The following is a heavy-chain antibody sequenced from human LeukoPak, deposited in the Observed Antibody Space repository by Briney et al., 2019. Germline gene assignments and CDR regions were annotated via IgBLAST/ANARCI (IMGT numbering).Heavy chain of an antibody. V-gene: IGHV1-2*02. J-gene: IGHJ5*02. CDR1: GYALTDYY. CDR2: INTKNGVT. CDR3: ARGIRVRQPALARHWFDP. Sequence: APVKVSCKAAGYALTDYYMHWVRQAPGQGPEYMGWINTKNGVTKYTRKFQGRVTTTRVTSVNTVYMELSNLRSDDTAMYYCARGIRVRQPALARHWFDPWGQGALVTVSS. D-gene: IGHD1-14*01.